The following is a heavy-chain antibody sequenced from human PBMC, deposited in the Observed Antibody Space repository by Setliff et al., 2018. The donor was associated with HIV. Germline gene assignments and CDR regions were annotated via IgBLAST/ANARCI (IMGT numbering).Heavy chain of an antibody. CDR2: IHTSGNT. Sequence: KPSETLSLTCTVSGGSISISDWSWIRQPPGKGLEWIGCIHTSGNTNYDPSRKSRVTKSVDTSKNQFSLKMASVTAADTAVYYCARGLGSSSGFNWGQGTLVTVSS. CDR3: ARGLGSSSGFN. V-gene: IGHV4-4*09. D-gene: IGHD6-6*01. CDR1: GGSISISD. J-gene: IGHJ4*02.